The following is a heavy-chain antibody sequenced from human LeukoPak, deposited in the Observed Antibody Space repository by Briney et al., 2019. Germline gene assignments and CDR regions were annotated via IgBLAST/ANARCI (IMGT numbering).Heavy chain of an antibody. CDR2: IKTKTDPERL. CDR1: GFTFSNAW. D-gene: IGHD4-17*01. Sequence: PGGSLRLSCAASGFTFSNAWMTWVRQVPGKGLEWVARIKTKTDPERLEYAAPVKGRFTISRDDSKNTVYLQMNSLETEDTAVYHCTTTTVTAGTRHYFDFWGRGTLPTVSS. CDR3: TTTTVTAGTRHYFDF. J-gene: IGHJ4*02. V-gene: IGHV3-15*01.